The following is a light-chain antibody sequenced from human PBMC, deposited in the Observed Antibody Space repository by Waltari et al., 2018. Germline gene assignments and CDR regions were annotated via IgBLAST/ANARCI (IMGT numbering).Light chain of an antibody. J-gene: IGKJ4*01. CDR1: QSISSY. Sequence: DIQMTQSPSSLSASVGDRVTITCRASQSISSYLNWYQQKPGKAPKVVIYEASSLESGVPSRFSGSGSGTDFTLTINSLQPDDFATYYCQQYNRYLLTFGGGTKVEIK. V-gene: IGKV1-5*03. CDR2: EAS. CDR3: QQYNRYLLT.